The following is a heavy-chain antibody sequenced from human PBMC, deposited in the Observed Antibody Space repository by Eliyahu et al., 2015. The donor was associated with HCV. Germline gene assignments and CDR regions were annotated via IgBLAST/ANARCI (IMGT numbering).Heavy chain of an antibody. D-gene: IGHD2-2*01. CDR2: INPNSGGT. Sequence: QVQLVQSGAEVKKPGASVKVSCKASGYTFTGXYMHWVRQAPGQGLEWMGWINPNSGGTNYAQKFQGWVTMTRDTSISTAYMELSRLRSDDTAVYYCARETPGHCSSTSCYFFDYWGQGTLVTVSS. CDR3: ARETPGHCSSTSCYFFDY. V-gene: IGHV1-2*04. CDR1: GYTFTGXY. J-gene: IGHJ4*02.